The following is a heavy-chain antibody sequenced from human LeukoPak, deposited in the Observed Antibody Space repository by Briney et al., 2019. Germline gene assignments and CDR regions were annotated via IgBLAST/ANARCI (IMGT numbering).Heavy chain of an antibody. CDR2: ISYDGSNK. Sequence: GGSLRLSCAASGFTFSSYAMHWVRQAPGKGLEWVAVISYDGSNKYYADSVKGRFTISRDNSKNTLYLQMNSLRAEDTAVYYCAKDLKWDYYDSSGYQGYWGQGTLVTVSS. CDR3: AKDLKWDYYDSSGYQGY. J-gene: IGHJ4*02. D-gene: IGHD3-22*01. V-gene: IGHV3-30*04. CDR1: GFTFSSYA.